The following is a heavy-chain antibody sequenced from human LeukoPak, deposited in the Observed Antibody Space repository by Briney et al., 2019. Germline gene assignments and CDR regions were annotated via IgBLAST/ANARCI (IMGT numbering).Heavy chain of an antibody. CDR3: ARDRTIFGVVTPTPGDY. D-gene: IGHD3-3*01. CDR1: GGTFSSYA. V-gene: IGHV1-18*01. J-gene: IGHJ4*02. CDR2: ISAYNGNT. Sequence: ASVKVSCKASGGTFSSYAISWVRQAPGQGLEWMGWISAYNGNTNYAQKLQGRVTMTTDTSTSTAYMELRSLRSDDTAVYYCARDRTIFGVVTPTPGDYWGQGTLVTVSS.